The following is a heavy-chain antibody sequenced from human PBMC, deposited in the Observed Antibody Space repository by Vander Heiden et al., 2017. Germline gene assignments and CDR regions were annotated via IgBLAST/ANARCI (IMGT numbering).Heavy chain of an antibody. CDR2: IIPIFGTA. J-gene: IGHJ1*01. CDR1: GGIFSSYA. CDR3: ARDQGAVAGTPEYFQH. V-gene: IGHV1-69*01. Sequence: QVQLVQSGAEVKKPGSSVKVSCKASGGIFSSYAISWVRQAPGQGLEWMGGIIPIFGTANYAQKFQGRVTITADESTSTAYMELSSLRSEDTAVYYCARDQGAVAGTPEYFQHWGQGTLVTVSS. D-gene: IGHD6-19*01.